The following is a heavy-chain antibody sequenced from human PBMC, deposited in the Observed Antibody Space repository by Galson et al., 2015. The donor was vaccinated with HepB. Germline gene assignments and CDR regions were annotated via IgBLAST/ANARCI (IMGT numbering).Heavy chain of an antibody. D-gene: IGHD6-19*01. CDR3: ARDQVPYSSGRYPDAFDI. J-gene: IGHJ3*02. Sequence: SLRLSCAASGFTFSSYSMNWVRQAPGKGLEWVSSISSSSSYIYCADSVKGRFTISRDNAKNSLYLQMNSLRAEDTAVYYCARDQVPYSSGRYPDAFDIWGQGTMVTVSS. V-gene: IGHV3-21*01. CDR2: ISSSSSYI. CDR1: GFTFSSYS.